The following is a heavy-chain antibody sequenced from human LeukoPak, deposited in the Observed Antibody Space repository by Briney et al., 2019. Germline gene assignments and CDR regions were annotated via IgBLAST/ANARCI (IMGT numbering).Heavy chain of an antibody. V-gene: IGHV1-8*01. Sequence: GASVKVSCKASGHTFTSYDFNWVRPATGQRPEWMGWMSPNSGDTGYAQKFQDRVTMTRNTSISTAYMELSSLRSDDTAVYYCARGPPNWGYDYWGPGTLVTVSS. J-gene: IGHJ4*02. CDR1: GHTFTSYD. CDR3: ARGPPNWGYDY. CDR2: MSPNSGDT. D-gene: IGHD7-27*01.